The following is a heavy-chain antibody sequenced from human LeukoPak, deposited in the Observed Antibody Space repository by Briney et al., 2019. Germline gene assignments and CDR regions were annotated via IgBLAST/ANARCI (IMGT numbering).Heavy chain of an antibody. CDR1: GFTFGDYA. V-gene: IGHV4-59*08. Sequence: GSLRLSCTASGFTFGDYAMSWVRQAPGKGLEWIGYIYYSGSTNYNPSLKSRVTISVDTSKNQFSLKLSSVTAADTAVYYCARRTIVGATNSFDYWGQGTLVTVSS. J-gene: IGHJ4*02. CDR2: IYYSGST. CDR3: ARRTIVGATNSFDY. D-gene: IGHD1-26*01.